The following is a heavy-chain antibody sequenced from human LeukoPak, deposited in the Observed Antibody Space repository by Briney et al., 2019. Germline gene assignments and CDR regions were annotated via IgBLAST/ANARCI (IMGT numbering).Heavy chain of an antibody. J-gene: IGHJ4*02. Sequence: ASVEVSCKASGYSFTGYYMHWVRQAPGQGLEWMGWINPDTGGTSYAQRFQDRVTMTRDTSISTGYMELRRLTSDDTAVYYCARGGEVCSSTSCYRGHEYWGQGTLVTVSS. CDR2: INPDTGGT. V-gene: IGHV1-2*02. D-gene: IGHD2-2*01. CDR1: GYSFTGYY. CDR3: ARGGEVCSSTSCYRGHEY.